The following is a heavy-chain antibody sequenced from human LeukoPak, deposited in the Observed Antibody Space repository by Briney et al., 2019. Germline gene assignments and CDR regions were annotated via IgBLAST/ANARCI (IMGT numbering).Heavy chain of an antibody. CDR1: GYTFISYD. D-gene: IGHD2-2*01. CDR2: MSPNSGNT. CDR3: ARDSLDRVADCSSTSCSPFDY. Sequence: ASVKVSCKASGYTFISYDINWVRQATGQGLEWMGWMSPNSGNTDYAQKLQGRVTMTTDTSTSTAYMELRSLRSDDTAVYYCARDSLDRVADCSSTSCSPFDYWGQGTLVTVSS. V-gene: IGHV1-18*01. J-gene: IGHJ4*02.